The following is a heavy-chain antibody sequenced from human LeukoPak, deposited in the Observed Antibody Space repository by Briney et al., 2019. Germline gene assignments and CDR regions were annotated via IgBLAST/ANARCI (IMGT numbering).Heavy chain of an antibody. CDR3: AKGSGIVVVPAEFDY. Sequence: GGSLRLSCAASGFTFSNCAMTWVRQAPGKGLEWVSAISGSGGSTYYADSVKGRFTISRDNSKNTLYLQMNSLRAEDTAVYYCAKGSGIVVVPAEFDYWGQGTLVTVSS. V-gene: IGHV3-23*01. J-gene: IGHJ4*02. CDR2: ISGSGGST. CDR1: GFTFSNCA. D-gene: IGHD2-2*01.